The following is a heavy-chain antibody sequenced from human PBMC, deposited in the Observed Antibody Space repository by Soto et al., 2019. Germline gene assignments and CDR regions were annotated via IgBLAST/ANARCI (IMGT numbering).Heavy chain of an antibody. Sequence: QVQLVQSGAEVKKPGASVKVSCKVSGHTLTEFSMHWVRQAPGKGLEWMGGFDPEDGETIYAQRYQGRVTMTEDTSTDSAYMELSSLRSDDTAVYYCAAGATRWLPSPFDYWGQGTLVTVSS. CDR3: AAGATRWLPSPFDY. J-gene: IGHJ4*02. D-gene: IGHD5-12*01. CDR2: FDPEDGET. CDR1: GHTLTEFS. V-gene: IGHV1-24*01.